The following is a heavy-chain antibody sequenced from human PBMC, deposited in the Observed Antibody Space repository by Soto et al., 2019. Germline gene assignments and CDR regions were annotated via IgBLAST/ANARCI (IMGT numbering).Heavy chain of an antibody. V-gene: IGHV4-59*01. CDR1: GGSISSYY. Sequence: QVQLQESGPGLVKPSETLSLTCTVSGGSISSYYWSWIRQPPGKGLESIGYIYYSGSTNYNPSLKSRVTRSVDPSKNQFSLKLSSVTAADTTVYYCARRGDFWYSSSWSFDYWGQGTLVTVSS. J-gene: IGHJ4*02. D-gene: IGHD6-13*01. CDR3: ARRGDFWYSSSWSFDY. CDR2: IYYSGST.